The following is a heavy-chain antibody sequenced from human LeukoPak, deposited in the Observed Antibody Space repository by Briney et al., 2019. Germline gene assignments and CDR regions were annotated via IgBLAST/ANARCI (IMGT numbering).Heavy chain of an antibody. CDR1: GFSLSRNG. CDR3: AKPQYYDSSGYHTN. J-gene: IGHJ4*02. CDR2: IRYDGSNK. D-gene: IGHD3-22*01. Sequence: GGSLRLSCATSGFSLSRNGMHWVRQAPGKGLEWVAFIRYDGSNKYYADSVKGRFTISRDNSKNTLYLQMNSLRAEDTAVYYCAKPQYYDSSGYHTNWGQGTLVTVSS. V-gene: IGHV3-30*02.